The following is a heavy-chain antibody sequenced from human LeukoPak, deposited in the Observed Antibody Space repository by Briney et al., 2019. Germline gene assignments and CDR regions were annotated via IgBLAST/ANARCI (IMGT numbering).Heavy chain of an antibody. Sequence: PGGSLRLSCAASGXTFSDYYMSWIRQAPGKGLGWVSYIGSSGSFTNYADSVKGRFTISRDNAKNSLYLQMNSLRAEDTAVYYCARVGTIEAAGTCDYWGQGTLVTVSS. CDR3: ARVGTIEAAGTCDY. J-gene: IGHJ4*02. D-gene: IGHD6-13*01. CDR2: IGSSGSFT. CDR1: GXTFSDYY. V-gene: IGHV3-11*05.